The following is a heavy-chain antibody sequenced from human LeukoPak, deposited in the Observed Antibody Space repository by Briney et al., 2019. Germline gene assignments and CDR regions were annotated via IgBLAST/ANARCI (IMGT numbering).Heavy chain of an antibody. CDR2: IFGSGGT. V-gene: IGHV3-66*01. CDR3: ARDHSALASYPNP. D-gene: IGHD3-10*01. CDR1: GFNVNSNY. Sequence: GGSLRLSCTASGFNVNSNYMSWVRQVPGKGLEWVSVIFGSGGTHYTDSVKGRFTISRDNSKNTLYLQMNSLRVEDTAIYYCARDHSALASYPNPWGQGTLVTVSS. J-gene: IGHJ5*02.